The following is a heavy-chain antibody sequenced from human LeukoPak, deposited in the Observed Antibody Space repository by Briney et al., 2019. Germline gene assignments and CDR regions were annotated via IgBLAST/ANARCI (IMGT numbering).Heavy chain of an antibody. CDR2: IWYDGSNK. CDR3: ARQMEGYNIDY. J-gene: IGHJ4*02. CDR1: GFTFSSYG. Sequence: GGSLRLSCAASGFTFSSYGMHWVRQAPGKGLEWVAVIWYDGSNKYYADSVKGRFTISRDNSKNTLYLQMNSLRAEDTAVYYCARQMEGYNIDYWGQGTLVTVSS. D-gene: IGHD1-1*01. V-gene: IGHV3-33*08.